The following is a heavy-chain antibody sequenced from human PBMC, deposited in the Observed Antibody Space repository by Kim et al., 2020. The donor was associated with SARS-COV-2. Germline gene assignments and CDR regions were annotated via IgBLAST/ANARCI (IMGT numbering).Heavy chain of an antibody. V-gene: IGHV3-30*07. CDR3: ARDHCSGGSCYDPIFDY. J-gene: IGHJ4*02. D-gene: IGHD2-15*01. Sequence: KGRFTISRDNSKNTLYLQMNSLRAEDTAVYYCARDHCSGGSCYDPIFDYWGQGTLVTVSS.